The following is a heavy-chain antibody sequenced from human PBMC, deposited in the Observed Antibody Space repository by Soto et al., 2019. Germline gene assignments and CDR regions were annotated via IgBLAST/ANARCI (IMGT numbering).Heavy chain of an antibody. CDR2: IIPIFGTA. Sequence: ASVKVSCKASGGTFSSYAITWVRQAPGQGLEWMGGIIPIFGTAIYAQKFQGRVTMTEDTSTDTAYMELSSLRSEDTAVYYCATSPGDCTNGVCYTSDWFDPWGQGTLVTVSS. CDR3: ATSPGDCTNGVCYTSDWFDP. D-gene: IGHD2-8*01. CDR1: GGTFSSYA. V-gene: IGHV1-69*06. J-gene: IGHJ5*02.